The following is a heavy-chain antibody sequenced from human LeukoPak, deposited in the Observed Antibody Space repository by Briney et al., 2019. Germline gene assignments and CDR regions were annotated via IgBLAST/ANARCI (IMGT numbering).Heavy chain of an antibody. J-gene: IGHJ2*01. CDR3: ASQIRTRWYFDL. D-gene: IGHD2-2*01. CDR2: IYTSGST. Sequence: SETLSLTCAVYGGSFSGYYWSWIRQPAGKGLEWIGRIYTSGSTNYNPSLKSRVTMSVDTSKNQFSLKLSSVTAADTAVYYCASQIRTRWYFDLWGRGTLVTVSS. V-gene: IGHV4-59*10. CDR1: GGSFSGYY.